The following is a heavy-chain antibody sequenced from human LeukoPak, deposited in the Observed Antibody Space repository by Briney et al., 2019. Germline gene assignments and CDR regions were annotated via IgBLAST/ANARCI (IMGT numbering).Heavy chain of an antibody. CDR1: GFNVSSYA. CDR2: ISGSGGST. D-gene: IGHD3-16*02. Sequence: GGSLRLSCAASGFNVSSYAMSWVRQAPGKGLGWVSTISGSGGSTYYADSVKGRFTISRDNSRNTLYLQMNSLRAEDTAVYYCAKDLYPYYDYVWGSYRYNFFDYWGQGTLVTVSS. J-gene: IGHJ4*02. CDR3: AKDLYPYYDYVWGSYRYNFFDY. V-gene: IGHV3-23*01.